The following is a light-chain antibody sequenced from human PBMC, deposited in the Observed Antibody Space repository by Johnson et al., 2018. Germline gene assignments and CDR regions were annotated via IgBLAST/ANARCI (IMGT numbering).Light chain of an antibody. CDR1: SSNIGNNY. CDR2: ETN. J-gene: IGLJ1*01. V-gene: IGLV1-51*02. CDR3: GTWDSRLSAGNV. Sequence: QSVLTQPPSVSAAPGQKVTISCSGSSSNIGNNYVSWYQQLPGTAPKLLIYETNKRPSGIPDRFSGSTSGTSATLRITALLTGDEADYYCGTWDSRLSAGNVFGTGTKVTVL.